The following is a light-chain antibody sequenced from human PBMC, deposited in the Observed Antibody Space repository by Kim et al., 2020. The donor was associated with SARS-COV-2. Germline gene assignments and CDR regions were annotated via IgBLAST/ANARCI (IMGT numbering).Light chain of an antibody. CDR2: RDN. J-gene: IGLJ1*01. CDR3: QVWDSDSSTYV. Sequence: SYELTQPLSLSVALGQTARVTCGGDNIGSKNVHWYQQRPGQAPVLVIYRDNDRPSGIPERFSASNSGNTATLTITRAQAGDEADYYCQVWDSDSSTYVFGSGTKVTVL. V-gene: IGLV3-9*01. CDR1: NIGSKN.